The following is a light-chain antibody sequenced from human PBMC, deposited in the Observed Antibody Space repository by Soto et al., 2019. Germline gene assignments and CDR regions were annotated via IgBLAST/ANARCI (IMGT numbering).Light chain of an antibody. J-gene: IGLJ3*02. CDR1: SASVSNSNY. Sequence: QTVVTQEPAFSVSPGGTVTLTCCLRSASVSNSNYPSWYQQTPGQAPLTLIYATNTRSSGVPDRFSGSILGNKAALTITGAQADDDSDYYCVLYMGSGIWVFGGGTKLTVL. V-gene: IGLV8-61*01. CDR2: ATN. CDR3: VLYMGSGIWV.